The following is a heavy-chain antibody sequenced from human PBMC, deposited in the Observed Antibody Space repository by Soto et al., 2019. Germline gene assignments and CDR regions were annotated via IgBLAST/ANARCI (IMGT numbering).Heavy chain of an antibody. CDR3: VKNSPIGSTFSGYDGIDY. V-gene: IGHV1-69*04. CDR1: GYMFTSYD. CDR2: IVLLLNIA. D-gene: IGHD5-12*01. J-gene: IGHJ4*02. Sequence: VASVKVSCKASGYMFTSYDITWVRQAPGQRLEWMGRIVLLLNIANYAQKFQGRVTITADKSTGTAYMELNSLTSEDTAAYYCVKNSPIGSTFSGYDGIDYWGQGTLVTVSS.